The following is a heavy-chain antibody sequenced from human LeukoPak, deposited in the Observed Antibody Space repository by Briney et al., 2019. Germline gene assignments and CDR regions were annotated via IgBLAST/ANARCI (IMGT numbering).Heavy chain of an antibody. CDR3: ATGYSSTWYYFDY. V-gene: IGHV4-59*01. CDR1: GDSISSYY. Sequence: SETLSLTCTVSGDSISSYYWSWIRQPPGKGLEWIGYIYHSGSTNYNPSLKSRVTISADTSKDQFSLKLVSVTAADTAVYYCATGYSSTWYYFDYWGQGTLVTVSS. J-gene: IGHJ4*02. D-gene: IGHD6-13*01. CDR2: IYHSGST.